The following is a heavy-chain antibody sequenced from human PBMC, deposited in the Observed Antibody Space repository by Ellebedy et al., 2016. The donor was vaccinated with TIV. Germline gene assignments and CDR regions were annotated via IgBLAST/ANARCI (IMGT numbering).Heavy chain of an antibody. Sequence: MPGGSLRLSCTVSGFSISSYYWTWIRQPPGKGLEWIRYIIYSGATNSDPSLWSGVTISVDTSKNQFSLNLNSVTAADTAVYFCARGTGSYRRAGFDYWGQGALVTVSS. CDR3: ARGTGSYRRAGFDY. J-gene: IGHJ4*02. CDR2: IIYSGAT. D-gene: IGHD2-2*02. CDR1: GFSISSYY. V-gene: IGHV4-59*01.